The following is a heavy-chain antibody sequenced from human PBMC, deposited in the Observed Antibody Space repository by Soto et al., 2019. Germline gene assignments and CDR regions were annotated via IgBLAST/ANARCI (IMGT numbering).Heavy chain of an antibody. V-gene: IGHV1-18*01. CDR2: ISTYNGNT. J-gene: IGHJ5*02. CDR1: GYTFTSYG. CDR3: ARYLRYYYGSGTSYWFDP. Sequence: ASVKVSCKASGYTFTSYGISWVRHAPGQGXEWMGWISTYNGNTNYAQKLQGRVTMTTDTSTSTAYMELRSLRSDDTAVYYCARYLRYYYGSGTSYWFDPWGQGTLVTVSS. D-gene: IGHD3-10*01.